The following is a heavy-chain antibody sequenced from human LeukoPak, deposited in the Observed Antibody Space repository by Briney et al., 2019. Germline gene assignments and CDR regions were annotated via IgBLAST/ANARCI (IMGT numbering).Heavy chain of an antibody. J-gene: IGHJ4*02. Sequence: ASVTVSCKASGYTFTSYGISWLRQAPGQGLEWMGWISAYNGNTNYAQKLQGRVTMTTDTSTSTAYMELRSLRSDDTAVYYCARVLSGIVVAPAALEFDYWGQGTLVTVSS. CDR3: ARVLSGIVVAPAALEFDY. CDR1: GYTFTSYG. D-gene: IGHD2-2*01. V-gene: IGHV1-18*01. CDR2: ISAYNGNT.